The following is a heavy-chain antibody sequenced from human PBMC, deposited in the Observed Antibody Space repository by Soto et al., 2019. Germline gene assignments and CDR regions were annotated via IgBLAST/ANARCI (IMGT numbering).Heavy chain of an antibody. V-gene: IGHV1-8*01. J-gene: IGHJ4*02. Sequence: QVQLVQSGAEVKKPGASVKVSCKASGYTFTSYDINWVRQATGQGLEWMGWMNPNSGNTGYAQKFQGRVTMTRNTSISTAYMELSSLRSEDTAVYYCARAHYDFWSGYVTPRYSDYWGQGTLVTVSS. CDR2: MNPNSGNT. D-gene: IGHD3-3*01. CDR1: GYTFTSYD. CDR3: ARAHYDFWSGYVTPRYSDY.